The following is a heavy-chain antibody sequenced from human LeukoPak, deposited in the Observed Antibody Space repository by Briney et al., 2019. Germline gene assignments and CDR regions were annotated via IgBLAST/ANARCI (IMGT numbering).Heavy chain of an antibody. D-gene: IGHD2-2*02. CDR3: ARHGPRGYCSSTSCYTHWFDP. V-gene: IGHV4-4*09. J-gene: IGHJ5*02. CDR1: GGSISSYY. Sequence: KPSETLSLTCTVSGGSISSYYWSWIRQPPGKGLEWIGYIYTSGSTNYNPSLKSRVTISVDTSENQFSLKLSSVTAADTAVYYCARHGPRGYCSSTSCYTHWFDPWGQGTLVTVSS. CDR2: IYTSGST.